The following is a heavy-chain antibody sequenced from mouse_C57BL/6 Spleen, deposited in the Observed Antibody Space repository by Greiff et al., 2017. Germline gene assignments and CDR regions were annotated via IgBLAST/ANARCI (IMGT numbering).Heavy chain of an antibody. Sequence: EVHLVESGGGLVKPGGSLKLSCAASGFTFSDYGMHWVRQAPEKGLEWVAYISSGSSTIYYADTVKGRFTISRDNAKNTLFLQMTSLRSEDTAMYYCARGATLGHVYYAMDYWGQGTSVTVSS. CDR3: ARGATLGHVYYAMDY. J-gene: IGHJ4*01. CDR1: GFTFSDYG. V-gene: IGHV5-17*01. CDR2: ISSGSSTI. D-gene: IGHD4-1*01.